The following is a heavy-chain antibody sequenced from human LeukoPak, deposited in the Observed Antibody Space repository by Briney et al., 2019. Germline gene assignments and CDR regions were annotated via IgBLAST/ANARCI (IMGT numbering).Heavy chain of an antibody. D-gene: IGHD3-10*01. CDR1: GYSFTSYW. CDR2: ISAYNGNT. V-gene: IGHV1-18*04. CDR3: ARTDGGSGSF. J-gene: IGHJ4*02. Sequence: GESLKISCKGSGYSFTSYWIGWVRQAPGQGLEWMGWISAYNGNTNYAQKLQGRVTMTTDTSTSTAYMELRSLRSDDTAVYYCARTDGGSGSFWGQGTLVTVSS.